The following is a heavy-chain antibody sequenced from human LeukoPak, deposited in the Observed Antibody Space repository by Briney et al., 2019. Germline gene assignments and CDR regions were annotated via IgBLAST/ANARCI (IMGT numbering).Heavy chain of an antibody. CDR2: ISGSGGTT. J-gene: IGHJ4*02. D-gene: IGHD5-12*01. Sequence: GGSLRLSCAASGFTFSTYAMGWVRQAPGKGLEWVSAISGSGGTTSYADSVKGQFTISRDNSKNTLDLQMNSLRAEDTALYYCARYNSGYDSWGQGTLVTVSS. V-gene: IGHV3-23*01. CDR3: ARYNSGYDS. CDR1: GFTFSTYA.